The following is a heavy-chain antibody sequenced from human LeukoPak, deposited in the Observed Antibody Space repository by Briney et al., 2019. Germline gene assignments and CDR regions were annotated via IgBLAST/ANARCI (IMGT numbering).Heavy chain of an antibody. J-gene: IGHJ6*03. V-gene: IGHV3-48*03. D-gene: IGHD4-17*01. CDR3: ARAGTVTTPCRNYYMDV. CDR1: GFTFSSYE. CDR2: ISSSGSTI. Sequence: GGSLRLSCAASGFTFSSYEMNWVRQAPGKGLEWVSYISSSGSTIYYADSVKGRFTISRDNAKNSLYLQMNSLRAEDTAVYYCARAGTVTTPCRNYYMDVWGKGTTVTVSS.